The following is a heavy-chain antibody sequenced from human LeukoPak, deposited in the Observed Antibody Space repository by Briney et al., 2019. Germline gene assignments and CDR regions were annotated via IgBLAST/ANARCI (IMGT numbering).Heavy chain of an antibody. V-gene: IGHV4-30-4*01. D-gene: IGHD5-12*01. Sequence: SQTLSLTCTVSGGSISSDDYYWSWIRQPPGKGLEWIGHITYNGSTDYSPSLRSRVTMSVDTSKNQSSLKLNSVTAAETAMYFCARGGVGGYDYFDSWGQGTLVAVSS. CDR3: ARGGVGGYDYFDS. CDR2: ITYNGST. CDR1: GGSISSDDYY. J-gene: IGHJ4*02.